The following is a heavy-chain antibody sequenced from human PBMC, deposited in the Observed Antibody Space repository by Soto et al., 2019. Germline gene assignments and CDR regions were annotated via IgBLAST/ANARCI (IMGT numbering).Heavy chain of an antibody. CDR1: GFSLSTSGVG. Sequence: QITLKESGPALVKATQTLTLTCTFSGFSLSTSGVGVGWIRQPPGKALEWLALIYWDDDKRYSPSLKSRLTITKDTSKNQVVLTMTNMDPVDTATYYCAQSSGYCDFDYWGQGTLVTVSS. V-gene: IGHV2-5*02. J-gene: IGHJ4*02. CDR2: IYWDDDK. D-gene: IGHD3-22*01. CDR3: AQSSGYCDFDY.